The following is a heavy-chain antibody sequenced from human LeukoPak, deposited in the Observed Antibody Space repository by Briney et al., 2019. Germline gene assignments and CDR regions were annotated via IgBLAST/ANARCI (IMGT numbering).Heavy chain of an antibody. CDR2: IIPILGIA. CDR1: GGTFSRYA. J-gene: IGHJ5*02. V-gene: IGHV1-69*04. Sequence: ASVKVSCKASGGTFSRYAISWVRQAPGQGLEWMGRIIPILGIANYAQKFQGRVTITADKSTSTAYMELSSLRSEDTAVYYCAREALVPAANGDWFDPWGQGTLVTVSS. CDR3: AREALVPAANGDWFDP. D-gene: IGHD2-2*01.